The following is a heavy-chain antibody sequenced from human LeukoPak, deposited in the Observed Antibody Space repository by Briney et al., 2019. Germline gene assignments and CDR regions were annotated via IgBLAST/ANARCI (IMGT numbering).Heavy chain of an antibody. V-gene: IGHV3-48*03. CDR2: ISSSGSTI. Sequence: GGSLRLSCAASGFTVSSNYMNWVRQAPGKGLEWVSYISSSGSTIYYADSVKGRFTISRDNAKNTLYLQMNSLRAEDTAVYYCARDVRGGYSRKIDYCGQGTLVTVSS. CDR3: ARDVRGGYSRKIDY. D-gene: IGHD5-24*01. CDR1: GFTVSSNY. J-gene: IGHJ4*02.